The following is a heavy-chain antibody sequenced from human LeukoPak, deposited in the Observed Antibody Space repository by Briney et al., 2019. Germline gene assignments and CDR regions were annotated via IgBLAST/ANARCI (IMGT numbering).Heavy chain of an antibody. CDR3: AKRITVVARDAFDF. CDR1: GFTFSTYA. Sequence: GGSLRLSCAASGFTFSTYAMSWVRQAPGKGLEWVSSISGSGGSTFYADSVKGRFTISRDNSKNTLYLQMNSLRLEDTAIYYCAKRITVVARDAFDFWGQGTMVTVSS. J-gene: IGHJ3*01. V-gene: IGHV3-23*01. D-gene: IGHD1-14*01. CDR2: ISGSGGST.